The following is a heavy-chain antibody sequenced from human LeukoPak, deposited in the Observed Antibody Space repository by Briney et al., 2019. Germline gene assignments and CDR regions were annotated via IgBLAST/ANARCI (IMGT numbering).Heavy chain of an antibody. CDR3: ARGGSYFDISGYYFY. J-gene: IGHJ4*02. CDR1: GFTFSSYA. CDR2: IYSGGST. V-gene: IGHV3-66*01. Sequence: GGSLRLSCVASGFTFSSYAMSWVRQAPGKGLEWVSIIYSGGSTSYADSVKGRFTISRDNSKNTLYLQMNSLRTEATAVYYCARGGSYFDISGYYFYWGQGTLVTVSS. D-gene: IGHD3-22*01.